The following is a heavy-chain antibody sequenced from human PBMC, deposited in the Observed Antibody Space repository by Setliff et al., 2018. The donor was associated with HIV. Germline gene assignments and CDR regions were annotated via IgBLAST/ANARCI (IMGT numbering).Heavy chain of an antibody. J-gene: IGHJ4*02. CDR1: GYSFTGYY. Sequence: ASVKVSCKASGYSFTGYYVNWVRQAPGQGLEWMGRINPKSGATNLAQKFQGRVTLPRDTSVTTVYMELTSLRSDDTAVYYCARKDGVGYCDSNSCYGIGPIDFWGQGSLVTVSS. V-gene: IGHV1-2*06. CDR3: ARKDGVGYCDSNSCYGIGPIDF. CDR2: INPKSGAT. D-gene: IGHD2-2*01.